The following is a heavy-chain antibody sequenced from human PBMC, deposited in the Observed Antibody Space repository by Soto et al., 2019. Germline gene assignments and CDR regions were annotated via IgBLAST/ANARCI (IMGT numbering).Heavy chain of an antibody. CDR2: IYHSGTT. J-gene: IGHJ5*02. V-gene: IGHV4-38-2*02. D-gene: IGHD3-22*01. CDR3: ARDSSGYYWFDP. Sequence: SETLSLTCAVSGFSIIRGYFWGLIRQPPGKGPEWLGSIYHSGTTYYNPSVKGRVTISVDTSKNQFSLKMSSVTAADTAVYYCARDSSGYYWFDPWGQGTLVTVSS. CDR1: GFSIIRGYF.